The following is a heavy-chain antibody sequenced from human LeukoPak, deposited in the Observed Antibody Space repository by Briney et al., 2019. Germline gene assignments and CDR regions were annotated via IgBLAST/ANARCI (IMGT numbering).Heavy chain of an antibody. Sequence: GGSLRLSCTVSGFTFSSNSMSWVRQAPGKGVEWVSFIYSDNTHYSDSVTGRFTISRDNSKNPLYLQMNSLRAEDTAVYYCARRAGAYSHPYDYWGQGTLVTVSS. J-gene: IGHJ4*02. CDR2: IYSDNT. CDR3: ARRAGAYSHPYDY. CDR1: GFTFSSNS. D-gene: IGHD4/OR15-4a*01. V-gene: IGHV3-53*01.